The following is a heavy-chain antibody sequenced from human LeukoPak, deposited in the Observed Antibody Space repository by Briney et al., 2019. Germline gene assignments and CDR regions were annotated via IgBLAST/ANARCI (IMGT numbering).Heavy chain of an antibody. CDR1: GYTFTSYA. Sequence: GASVKVSCKASGYTFTSYAMNWVRQAPGQGLEWMGWINTNTGNPTYAQGFTGRFVFSLDTSVSTAYLQISSLKAEDTAVYYCARDVPPNYYDSSGFAWFDYWGQGTLVTVSS. D-gene: IGHD3-22*01. CDR3: ARDVPPNYYDSSGFAWFDY. V-gene: IGHV7-4-1*02. CDR2: INTNTGNP. J-gene: IGHJ4*02.